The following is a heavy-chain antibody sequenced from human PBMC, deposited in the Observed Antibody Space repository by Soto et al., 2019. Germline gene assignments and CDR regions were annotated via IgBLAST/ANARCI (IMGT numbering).Heavy chain of an antibody. CDR1: GGSISSGGYY. V-gene: IGHV4-31*03. CDR3: ARGRLYAQYQLLYCLDP. D-gene: IGHD2-2*02. J-gene: IGHJ5*02. CDR2: IYYSGST. Sequence: QVQLQESGPGLVKPSQTLSLTCTVSGGSISSGGYYWSWIRQHPGKGLEWIGYIYYSGSTYYNPSLKSRVTISVDTSKNQFSLKLSSVTAADTAVYYCARGRLYAQYQLLYCLDPWGQGTLVTVSS.